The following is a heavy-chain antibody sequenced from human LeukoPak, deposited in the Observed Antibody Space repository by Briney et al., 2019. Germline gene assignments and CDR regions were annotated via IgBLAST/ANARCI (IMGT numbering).Heavy chain of an antibody. Sequence: ASVKVSCKASGYTFTGYYMHWVRQAPGQGLEWMGWINPNSGGTNYAQKFQGRVTMTRDTSISTAYMELSRLRSDDTAVYYCARVYITMVRGVTFDYWGQGTLVTVSS. CDR1: GYTFTGYY. CDR3: ARVYITMVRGVTFDY. V-gene: IGHV1-2*02. D-gene: IGHD3-10*01. CDR2: INPNSGGT. J-gene: IGHJ4*02.